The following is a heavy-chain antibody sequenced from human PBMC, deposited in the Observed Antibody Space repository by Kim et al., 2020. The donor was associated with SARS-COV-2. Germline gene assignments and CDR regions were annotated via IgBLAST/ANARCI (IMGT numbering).Heavy chain of an antibody. D-gene: IGHD6-19*01. V-gene: IGHV1-8*01. CDR2: INPNCANT. CDR1: GYTFTSFY. Sequence: ASVKVSCKASGYTFTSFYINWVRQATGQGLEWMGWINPNCANTGYAQKFQGRVTMTRNTSISTAYMELSSLRSEDTAVYYCARGVSSGWYRDYYYYMDVWGDGTTVTVSS. J-gene: IGHJ6*03. CDR3: ARGVSSGWYRDYYYYMDV.